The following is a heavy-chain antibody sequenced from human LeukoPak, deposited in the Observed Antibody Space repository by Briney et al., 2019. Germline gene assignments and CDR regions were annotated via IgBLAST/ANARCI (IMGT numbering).Heavy chain of an antibody. CDR2: ISGSVGST. J-gene: IGHJ4*02. Sequence: GGSLRLSCAASGFTFSIYAMSWVRQAPGKGLEWVSAISGSVGSTYYADSVKGRFTISRDNSKNTLYLKMSSLRAEDTAVYYCAKDLGYGDYVVYDYWGQGTLVTVSS. CDR1: GFTFSIYA. V-gene: IGHV3-23*01. D-gene: IGHD4-17*01. CDR3: AKDLGYGDYVVYDY.